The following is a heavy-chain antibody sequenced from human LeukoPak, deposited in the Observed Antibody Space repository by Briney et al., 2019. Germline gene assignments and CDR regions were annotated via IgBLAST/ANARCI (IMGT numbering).Heavy chain of an antibody. V-gene: IGHV4-59*01. CDR3: ARGGGSYYGSFDI. CDR1: GGSISSYY. D-gene: IGHD1-26*01. Sequence: SETLSLTCTVCGGSISSYYWSWIRQPPGKGLEWIGYIYYSGSTNYNPSLKSRVTISVDTSKNQFSLKLSSVTAADTAVYYCARGGGSYYGSFDIWGQGTMVTVSS. CDR2: IYYSGST. J-gene: IGHJ3*02.